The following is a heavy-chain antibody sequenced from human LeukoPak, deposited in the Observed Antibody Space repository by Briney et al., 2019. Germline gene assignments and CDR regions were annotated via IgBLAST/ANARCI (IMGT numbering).Heavy chain of an antibody. V-gene: IGHV4-39*07. Sequence: GSLRLSCAASGFTFSFHSMNWVRQAPGKGLEWIGSIYYSGSTYYNPSLKSRVTISVDTSKNQFSLKLSSVTAADTAVYYCARDGDRYCSSTSCTRAAFDIWGQGTMVTVSS. CDR3: ARDGDRYCSSTSCTRAAFDI. CDR1: GFTFSFHS. J-gene: IGHJ3*02. CDR2: IYYSGST. D-gene: IGHD2-2*01.